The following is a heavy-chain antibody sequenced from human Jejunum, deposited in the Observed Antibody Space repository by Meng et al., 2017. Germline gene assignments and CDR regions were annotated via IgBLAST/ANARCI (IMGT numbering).Heavy chain of an antibody. J-gene: IGHJ4*02. CDR2: VYYSGHT. Sequence: QGPLHASGPGLVRPSATLSLPCTVSCDSVSSDNYYWSWIRQPPGKGLEWIGSVYYSGHTDCNPSLKSRLSISIDTSKNHFSLKLSSVTAADTAVYYCARTPLYSGSYYFDPWGQGALVTVSS. CDR1: CDSVSSDNYY. CDR3: ARTPLYSGSYYFDP. V-gene: IGHV4-61*03. D-gene: IGHD1-26*01.